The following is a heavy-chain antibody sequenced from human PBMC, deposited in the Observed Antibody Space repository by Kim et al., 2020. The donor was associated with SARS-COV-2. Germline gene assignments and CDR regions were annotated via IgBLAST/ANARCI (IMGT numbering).Heavy chain of an antibody. CDR3: ARAGGRGGRRDGYNFVGGEDNWFDP. CDR1: GGTFSSYA. D-gene: IGHD5-12*01. J-gene: IGHJ5*02. Sequence: SVKVSCKASGGTFSSYAISWVRQAPGQGLEWMGGIIPIFGTANYAQKFQGRVTITADESTSTAYMELSSLRSEDTAVYYCARAGGRGGRRDGYNFVGGEDNWFDPWGQGTLVTVSS. V-gene: IGHV1-69*13. CDR2: IIPIFGTA.